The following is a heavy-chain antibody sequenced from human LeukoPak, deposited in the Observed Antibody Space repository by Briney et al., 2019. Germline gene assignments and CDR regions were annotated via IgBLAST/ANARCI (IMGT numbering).Heavy chain of an antibody. D-gene: IGHD3-16*01. CDR1: GYTFTSYG. Sequence: ASVKVSCKASGYTFTSYGISWVRQAPGQGLEWMGWISAYNGNTNYAQKLQGRVTMTTDTSTSTAYMELRSLRSDDTAVYYCARDRDWFGVYKIDYWGQGTLVTVSS. J-gene: IGHJ4*02. V-gene: IGHV1-18*01. CDR3: ARDRDWFGVYKIDY. CDR2: ISAYNGNT.